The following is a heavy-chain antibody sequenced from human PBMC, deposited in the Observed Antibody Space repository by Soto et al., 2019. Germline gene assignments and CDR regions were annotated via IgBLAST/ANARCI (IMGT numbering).Heavy chain of an antibody. D-gene: IGHD4-17*01. V-gene: IGHV2-5*01. Sequence: QITLKESGPTLVKPTQTLTLTCTFSVFSLTTAGAGVGWIRQLPGKALEWLALIYWNDDTRHSPSLKSRLTITKDTSKNQVVLRMTNMDPVDTATYYCAHRGYGNYPRDNWFDPWGQGILVIVSS. CDR2: IYWNDDT. CDR1: VFSLTTAGAG. CDR3: AHRGYGNYPRDNWFDP. J-gene: IGHJ5*02.